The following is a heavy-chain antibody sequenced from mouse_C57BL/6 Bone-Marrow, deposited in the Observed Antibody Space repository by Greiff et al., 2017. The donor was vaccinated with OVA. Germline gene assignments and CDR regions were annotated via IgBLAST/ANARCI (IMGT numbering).Heavy chain of an antibody. CDR3: AREIYDALDY. Sequence: QVTLKVCGPGILQSSQTLSLTCSFSGFSLSTSGMGVSWIRQPSGKGLEWLAHIYWDDDKRYNPSLKSRLTISKDTSRNQVFLKITSVDTADTATYYCAREIYDALDYWGQGTTLTVSS. D-gene: IGHD2-3*01. CDR1: GFSLSTSGMG. J-gene: IGHJ2*01. V-gene: IGHV8-12*01. CDR2: IYWDDDK.